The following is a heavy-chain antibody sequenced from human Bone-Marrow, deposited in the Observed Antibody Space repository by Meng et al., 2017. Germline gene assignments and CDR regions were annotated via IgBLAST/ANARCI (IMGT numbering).Heavy chain of an antibody. CDR1: GFTFSSYA. CDR3: AKSAVVRGTPFDY. Sequence: EVQGGESGGGLVTPGGALRLSWAASGFTFSSYAMSWVRQAPGKGLEWVSAISGSGGSTYYADSVKGRFTISRDNSKNTLYLQMNSLRAEDTAVYYCAKSAVVRGTPFDYWGQGTLVTVSS. CDR2: ISGSGGST. V-gene: IGHV3-23*04. J-gene: IGHJ4*02. D-gene: IGHD3-22*01.